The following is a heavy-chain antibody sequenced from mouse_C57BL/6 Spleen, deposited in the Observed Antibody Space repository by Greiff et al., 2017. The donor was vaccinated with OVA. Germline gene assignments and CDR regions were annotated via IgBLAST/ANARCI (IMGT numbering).Heavy chain of an antibody. CDR3: ARAPYDYSDY. Sequence: EVQLQQSGPELVKPGASVKISCKASGYSFTGYYMNWVKQSPEKSLEWIGEINPSTGGTTYNQKFKAKATLTVDKSSSTAYMQLKSLTSEDSAVYYCARAPYDYSDYWGQGTTLTVSS. CDR2: INPSTGGT. D-gene: IGHD2-3*01. CDR1: GYSFTGYY. V-gene: IGHV1-42*01. J-gene: IGHJ2*01.